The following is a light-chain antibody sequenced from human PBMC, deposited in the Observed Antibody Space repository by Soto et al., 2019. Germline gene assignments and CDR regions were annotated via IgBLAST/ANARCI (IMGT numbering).Light chain of an antibody. Sequence: QSVTTPPASVSGSPGQSITISCTRTSSDVCAYNFVSWHQQHPGKAPKLMIYNVYDRPSGISYRFSGSKSGNTASLTISGLQGEDEADYYCSAYTVRRTYVFGTGTKVTVL. CDR1: SSDVCAYNF. CDR3: SAYTVRRTYV. CDR2: NVY. V-gene: IGLV2-14*03. J-gene: IGLJ1*01.